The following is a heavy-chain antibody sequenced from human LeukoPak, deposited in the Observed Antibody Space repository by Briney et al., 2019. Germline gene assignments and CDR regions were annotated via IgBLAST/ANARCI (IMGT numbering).Heavy chain of an antibody. J-gene: IGHJ1*01. CDR3: ARPGEYSSSWSEYFQH. CDR1: GYTFTSYD. Sequence: ASVKVSCKASGYTFTSYDNNWVRQAKRQGLEGMGWMNPNSGNTGYAQKFQGRVTMTRNTSISTAYMELSSLRSEDTAVYYCARPGEYSSSWSEYFQHWGQGTLVTVSS. D-gene: IGHD6-13*01. CDR2: MNPNSGNT. V-gene: IGHV1-8*01.